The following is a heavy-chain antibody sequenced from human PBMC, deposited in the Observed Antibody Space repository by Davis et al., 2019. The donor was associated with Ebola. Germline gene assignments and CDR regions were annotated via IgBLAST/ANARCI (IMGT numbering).Heavy chain of an antibody. CDR3: TAGLGKTDIDW. CDR2: ISSSSSYI. D-gene: IGHD3-9*01. Sequence: GESLKISCAASGFTFSSYSMNWVRQAPGKGLEWVSSISSSSSYIYYADSVKGRFTISRDNAKNSLYLQMNSLKSDDTAIYYCTAGLGKTDIDWWGQGTLVSVSS. V-gene: IGHV3-21*03. J-gene: IGHJ1*01. CDR1: GFTFSSYS.